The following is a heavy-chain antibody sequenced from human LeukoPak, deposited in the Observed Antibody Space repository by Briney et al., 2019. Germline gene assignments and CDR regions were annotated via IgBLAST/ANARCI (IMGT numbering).Heavy chain of an antibody. Sequence: SETLSLTCAVSGGSISSGGYSWSWIRQPPGQGLEWIGYIYHSGSTYYNPSLKSRVTISVDRSKNQFSLKLSSVTAADMAVYYCARGGETSGXXVFDYWGQGSLVTVSS. V-gene: IGHV4-30-2*01. D-gene: IGHD3-22*01. J-gene: IGHJ4*02. CDR2: IYHSGST. CDR1: GGSISSGGYS. CDR3: ARGGETSGXXVFDY.